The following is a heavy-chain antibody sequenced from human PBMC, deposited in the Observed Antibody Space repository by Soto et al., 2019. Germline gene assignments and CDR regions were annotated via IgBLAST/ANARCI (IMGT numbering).Heavy chain of an antibody. V-gene: IGHV2-5*02. J-gene: IGHJ5*02. Sequence: EGVGWIRQPPGKSLEWLALIYWDDDKRYSPSLKSRLTITKDTSKNQVVLTMTNMDPVDTATYCCACRRSTYLYDSTIGPWGQGTLVT. CDR2: IYWDDDK. CDR3: ACRRSTYLYDSTIGP. D-gene: IGHD3-22*01. CDR1: EG.